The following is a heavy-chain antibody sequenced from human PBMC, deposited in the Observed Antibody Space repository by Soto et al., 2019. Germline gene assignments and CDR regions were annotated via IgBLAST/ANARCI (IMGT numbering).Heavy chain of an antibody. Sequence: GGSLRLSCAASGFTFSSYSMNWVRQAPGKGLEWVSSISSSSSYIYYADSVKGRFTISRDNAKNSLYLQMNSLRAEDTAVYYCARDGGVKSPLLYYYYMDVWGKGTTVTVSS. CDR3: ARDGGVKSPLLYYYYMDV. V-gene: IGHV3-21*01. D-gene: IGHD3-16*01. J-gene: IGHJ6*03. CDR2: ISSSSSYI. CDR1: GFTFSSYS.